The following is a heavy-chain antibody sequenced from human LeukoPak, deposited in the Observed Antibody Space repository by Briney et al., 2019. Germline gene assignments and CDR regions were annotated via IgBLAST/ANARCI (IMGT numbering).Heavy chain of an antibody. CDR1: GYSFNSYW. V-gene: IGHV5-51*01. CDR3: ARPRLLETDAFDI. CDR2: IYPGDSDT. Sequence: GESLKISCKGSGYSFNSYWIVWVRQMPGKGLEWMGIIYPGDSDTRYSPSFQGQVTISADKSISTAYLQWSSLKASDTAMYYCARPRLLETDAFDIWGQGTMVTVSS. D-gene: IGHD1-1*01. J-gene: IGHJ3*02.